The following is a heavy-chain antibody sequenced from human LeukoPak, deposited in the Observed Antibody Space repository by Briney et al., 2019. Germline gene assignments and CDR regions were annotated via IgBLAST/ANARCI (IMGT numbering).Heavy chain of an antibody. D-gene: IGHD3-22*01. J-gene: IGHJ4*02. V-gene: IGHV4-59*08. Sequence: ETLSLTCTVSGGSISSYYWSWLRQPPGKGLEWIGYIYYSGSTNYNPSLKSRVTISVDTSKNQFSLKLSSVTAADTAVYYCARQIRFSSGYYYGGIDYWGQGTLVTVSS. CDR2: IYYSGST. CDR1: GGSISSYY. CDR3: ARQIRFSSGYYYGGIDY.